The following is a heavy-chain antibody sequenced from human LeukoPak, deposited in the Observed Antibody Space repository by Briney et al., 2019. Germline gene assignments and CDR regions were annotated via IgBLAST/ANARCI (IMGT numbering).Heavy chain of an antibody. V-gene: IGHV3-33*01. J-gene: IGHJ4*02. CDR3: ARHNHDWGWDF. D-gene: IGHD2-8*02. CDR2: IWPDGTIQ. Sequence: GGSLRLSCAASGFIFSYYGMHWARQAPGKGLEWLAVIWPDGTIQYYADPVKGRFTISRDNSKNTLYLQLTGLRADDSAVYYCARHNHDWGWDFWGQGAQVTVSS. CDR1: GFIFSYYG.